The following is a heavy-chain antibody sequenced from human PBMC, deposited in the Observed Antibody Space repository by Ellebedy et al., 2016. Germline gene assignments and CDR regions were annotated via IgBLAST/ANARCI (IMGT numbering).Heavy chain of an antibody. CDR2: TYYRSKWYN. CDR1: GDSVSSNSAA. CDR3: VRPQDQTGYSSSWYPFDY. J-gene: IGHJ4*02. D-gene: IGHD6-13*01. Sequence: SETLSLTCAISGDSVSSNSAAWNWIRQSPSRGLEWLGRTYYRSKWYNDYAVSVKSRITINPDTSKNQFSLKLSSVTAADTAVYYCVRPQDQTGYSSSWYPFDYWGQGTLVSVSS. V-gene: IGHV6-1*01.